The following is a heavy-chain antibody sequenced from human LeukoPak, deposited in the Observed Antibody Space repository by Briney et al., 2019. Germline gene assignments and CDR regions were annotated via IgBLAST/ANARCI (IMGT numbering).Heavy chain of an antibody. Sequence: GGSLRLSCAGSGFTFTNYAMTWVRQAPGKGLEWVSGISGSGSDTYYADSVKGRFTISRDNSKHTLFLQMHSLRAEATAIYYCAKFLATVVTPGDYWGQEALVTVSS. V-gene: IGHV3-23*01. CDR3: AKFLATVVTPGDY. J-gene: IGHJ4*02. CDR2: ISGSGSDT. CDR1: GFTFTNYA. D-gene: IGHD4-23*01.